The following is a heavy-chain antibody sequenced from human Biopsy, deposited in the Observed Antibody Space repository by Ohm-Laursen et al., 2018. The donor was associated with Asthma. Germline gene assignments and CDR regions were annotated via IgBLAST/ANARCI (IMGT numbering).Heavy chain of an antibody. CDR3: AKEVFPGWELRRGPDS. D-gene: IGHD1-26*01. CDR1: GFTFSNYG. CDR2: ISFDGSNK. Sequence: SLRLSCAASGFTFSNYGMHWVRQAPGKGLDWVAVISFDGSNKNYTDSVRGRFTISRDNSRNTLHLEMNSLRAEDTAVYFCAKEVFPGWELRRGPDSWGQGTLVTVSS. V-gene: IGHV3-30*18. J-gene: IGHJ4*02.